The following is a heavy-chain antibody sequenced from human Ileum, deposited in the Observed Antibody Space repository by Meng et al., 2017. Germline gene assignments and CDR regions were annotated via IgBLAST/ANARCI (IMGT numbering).Heavy chain of an antibody. D-gene: IGHD4-23*01. CDR1: GGSITTNSY. CDR2: IDHSGSP. Sequence: GRLEESGPGLWEPLRPLSLTCAVSGGSITTNSYWSWVRQSPEKGLERFGQIDHSGSPYYNPSLKSRVTMSVDKSKSQVSLQLTSVTAADTAVYYCARHGGYYQDYWGQGTLVTVSS. CDR3: ARHGGYYQDY. J-gene: IGHJ4*02. V-gene: IGHV4-4*03.